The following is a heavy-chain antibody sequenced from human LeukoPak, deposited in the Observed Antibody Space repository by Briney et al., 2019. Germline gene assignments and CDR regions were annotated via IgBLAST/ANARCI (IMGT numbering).Heavy chain of an antibody. Sequence: ASVKVSCKASGGTFSSYAISWVRQAPGQGLEWMGRIIPIFGTANYAQKFQGRVTITTDESTSTAYMELSSLTSKDTAVYYCARGSSGYYMYYYFDYWGQGTLVTVSS. CDR1: GGTFSSYA. CDR3: ARGSSGYYMYYYFDY. J-gene: IGHJ4*02. V-gene: IGHV1-69*05. CDR2: IIPIFGTA. D-gene: IGHD3-22*01.